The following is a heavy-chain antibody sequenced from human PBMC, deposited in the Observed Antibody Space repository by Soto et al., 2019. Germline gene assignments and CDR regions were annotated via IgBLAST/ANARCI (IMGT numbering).Heavy chain of an antibody. CDR1: GGSISNYY. CDR2: IYYSGST. V-gene: IGHV4-59*12. J-gene: IGHJ4*02. Sequence: SETLSLTCTVSGGSISNYYWSWIRQPPGKGLEWIGYIYYSGSTNYNPSLKSRVTISVDTSKNQFSLKLSSVTAADTAVYYCARVDYSSSWYLNFDYWGQGTLVTVSS. D-gene: IGHD6-13*01. CDR3: ARVDYSSSWYLNFDY.